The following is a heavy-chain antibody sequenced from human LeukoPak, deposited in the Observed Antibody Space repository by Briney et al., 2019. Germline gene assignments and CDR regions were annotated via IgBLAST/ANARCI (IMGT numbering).Heavy chain of an antibody. CDR1: GGSISSSSYY. CDR3: ARGRAGPTDY. Sequence: SETRSLTGTVSGGSISSSSYYWGWIRQPPGKGLEWIGSIYYSGSTYYNPSLKSRVTISVDTSKNQFSLKLSSVTAADTAVYYCARGRAGPTDYWGQGTLVTVSS. J-gene: IGHJ4*02. V-gene: IGHV4-39*07. CDR2: IYYSGST. D-gene: IGHD6-13*01.